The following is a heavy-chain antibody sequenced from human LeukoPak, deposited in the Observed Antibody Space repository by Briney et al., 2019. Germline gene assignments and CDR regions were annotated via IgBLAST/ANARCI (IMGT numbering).Heavy chain of an antibody. CDR3: ARDLALMYYDSSGYLPG. Sequence: GGPLRLSCAASGFTFSSYWMSWVRQAPGKGLEWVANIKQDGSEKYYVDSVKGRFTISRDNAKNSLYLQMNSLRAEDTAVYYCARDLALMYYDSSGYLPGWGQGTLVTVSS. D-gene: IGHD3-22*01. J-gene: IGHJ4*02. CDR2: IKQDGSEK. V-gene: IGHV3-7*01. CDR1: GFTFSSYW.